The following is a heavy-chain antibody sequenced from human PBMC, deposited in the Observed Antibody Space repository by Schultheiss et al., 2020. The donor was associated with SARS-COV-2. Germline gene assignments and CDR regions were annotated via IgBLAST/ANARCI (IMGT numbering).Heavy chain of an antibody. CDR1: GYTFTSYY. Sequence: ASVKVSCKASGYTFTSYYMHWVRQAPGQGLEWMGIINPSGGTNYAQKFQGRVTMTRDTSISTAYMELSRLRSDDTAVYYCACEMVRGVITPSYYYGMDVWGQGTTVTVSS. V-gene: IGHV1-2*02. CDR2: INPSGGT. J-gene: IGHJ6*02. D-gene: IGHD3-10*01. CDR3: ACEMVRGVITPSYYYGMDV.